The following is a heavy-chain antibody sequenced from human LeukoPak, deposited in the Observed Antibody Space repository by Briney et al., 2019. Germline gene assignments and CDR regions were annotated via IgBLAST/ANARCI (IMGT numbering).Heavy chain of an antibody. Sequence: SSETLSLTGAVSGVPISSSNWRSWVRQPPGTGLEWIGEIYHSGNTNYNLSLKCRVIISVDYFKNQFSLNLRSVTAADTAVYYCARDRPFWSGDDYYMDVWGKGTTVTVSS. J-gene: IGHJ6*03. CDR1: GVPISSSNW. CDR3: ARDRPFWSGDDYYMDV. V-gene: IGHV4-4*02. CDR2: IYHSGNT. D-gene: IGHD3-3*01.